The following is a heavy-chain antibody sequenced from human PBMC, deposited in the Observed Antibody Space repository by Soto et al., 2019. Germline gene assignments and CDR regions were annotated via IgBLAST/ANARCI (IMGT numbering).Heavy chain of an antibody. Sequence: ASVKVSCKASGYTFTSYAMHWVRQAPGQRLEWMGWINAGNGNTKYSQKFQGRVTITRDTSASKAYMELRSLRSEDTAVYYCARHRAAAETGYSGMDGWRQGPKVTV. V-gene: IGHV1-3*01. J-gene: IGHJ6*02. CDR3: ARHRAAAETGYSGMDG. CDR1: GYTFTSYA. D-gene: IGHD6-13*01. CDR2: INAGNGNT.